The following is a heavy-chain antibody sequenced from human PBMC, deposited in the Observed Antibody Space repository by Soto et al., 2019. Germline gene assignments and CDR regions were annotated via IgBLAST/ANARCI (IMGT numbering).Heavy chain of an antibody. CDR1: GFTFSSYA. V-gene: IGHV3-30-3*01. Sequence: GGSLRLSCAASGFTFSSYAMHWVRQAPGKGLEWVAVISYDGSNKYYADSVKGRFTISRDNSKNTLYLQMNSLRAEDTAVYYCARVLVQQWLRITQYYYYGLAVWGQGTTVTVSS. J-gene: IGHJ6*02. CDR3: ARVLVQQWLRITQYYYYGLAV. D-gene: IGHD6-19*01. CDR2: ISYDGSNK.